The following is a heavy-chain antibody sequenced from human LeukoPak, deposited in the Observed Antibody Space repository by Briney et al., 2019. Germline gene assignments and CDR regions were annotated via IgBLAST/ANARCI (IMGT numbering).Heavy chain of an antibody. Sequence: VKPSETLSLTCTVSGGSISSSSYYWGWIRQPPGKGLEWIGSIYYSGSTYYNPSLKSRVTISVDTSKNQFSLKLTSVTAADTAVYYCARRLAGTEDYWGQGTLVTVSS. CDR1: GGSISSSSYY. J-gene: IGHJ4*02. V-gene: IGHV4-39*01. CDR2: IYYSGST. CDR3: ARRLAGTEDY. D-gene: IGHD6-13*01.